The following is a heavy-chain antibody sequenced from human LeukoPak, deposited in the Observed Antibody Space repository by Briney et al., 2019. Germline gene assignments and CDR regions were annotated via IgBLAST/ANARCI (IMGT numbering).Heavy chain of an antibody. Sequence: GSLRLSCAASGFTLRGHGMHWVRQAPGKGLEWVAVISYDGSNKYYADSVKGRFTISRDNSKNTLYLQMNSLRAEDTAVYYCAKDLLRYCSSTSCQSSAEYWGQRTQVTVSS. J-gene: IGHJ4*02. V-gene: IGHV3-30*18. CDR3: AKDLLRYCSSTSCQSSAEY. CDR1: GFTLRGHG. D-gene: IGHD2-2*01. CDR2: ISYDGSNK.